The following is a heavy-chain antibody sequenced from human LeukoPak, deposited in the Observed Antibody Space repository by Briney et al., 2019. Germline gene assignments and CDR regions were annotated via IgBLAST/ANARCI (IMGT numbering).Heavy chain of an antibody. J-gene: IGHJ4*02. CDR2: ISSSGSTI. CDR1: GFTFSSYE. V-gene: IGHV3-48*03. CDR3: ARHWASTLGSYPLFDY. Sequence: PGGSLRLSCAASGFTFSSYEMNWVRQAPGKGLEWVSYISSSGSTIYYADSVKGRFTISRDNAKNSLYLQMNSLRAEDTAVYYCARHWASTLGSYPLFDYWGQGTLVTVSS. D-gene: IGHD1-26*01.